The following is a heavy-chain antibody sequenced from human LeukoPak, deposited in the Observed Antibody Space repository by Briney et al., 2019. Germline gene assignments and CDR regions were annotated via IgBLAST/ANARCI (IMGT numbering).Heavy chain of an antibody. Sequence: PGGSLRPSCVASGFAFSSYEMNWVRQAPGQGLQWLSYIGSGGTTMYYADSVKGRFTISRDNAKNSLYLQMNSLRADDTAVYYCARAKDSSGYYYAPAEYFQHWGQGTLVTVSS. D-gene: IGHD3-22*01. J-gene: IGHJ1*01. CDR3: ARAKDSSGYYYAPAEYFQH. CDR2: IGSGGTTM. V-gene: IGHV3-48*03. CDR1: GFAFSSYE.